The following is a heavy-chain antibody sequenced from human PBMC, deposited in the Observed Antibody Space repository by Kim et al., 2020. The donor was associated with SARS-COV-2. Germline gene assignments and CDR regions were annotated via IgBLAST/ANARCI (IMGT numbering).Heavy chain of an antibody. Sequence: SYAQKFQGRVTMTRDTSTSTVYMELSSLRSEDTAVYYCAREMLPNSGSSPWGQGTLVTVSS. J-gene: IGHJ5*02. CDR3: AREMLPNSGSSP. D-gene: IGHD1-26*01. V-gene: IGHV1-46*01.